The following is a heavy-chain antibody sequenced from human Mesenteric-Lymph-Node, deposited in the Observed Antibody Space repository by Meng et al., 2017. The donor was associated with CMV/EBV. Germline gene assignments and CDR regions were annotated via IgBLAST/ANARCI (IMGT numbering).Heavy chain of an antibody. V-gene: IGHV3-23*01. CDR2: ISGSGGST. J-gene: IGHJ6*02. CDR1: GFTFSTYA. D-gene: IGHD3-10*01. CDR3: ANTYYYGSGSYTPYALDA. Sequence: GESLKISCAASGFTFSTYAMGWVRRAPGKGLEWVSSISGSGGSTYSADSVKGRFTISRDNFKSMLYLQINSLRAEDTAVYYCANTYYYGSGSYTPYALDAWGQGTTVTVSS.